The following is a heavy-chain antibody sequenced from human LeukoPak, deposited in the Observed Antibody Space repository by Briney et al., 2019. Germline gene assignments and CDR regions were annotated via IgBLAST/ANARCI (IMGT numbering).Heavy chain of an antibody. J-gene: IGHJ4*02. D-gene: IGHD6-13*01. CDR2: ISGSGGST. CDR3: AKKPVGRAAGYYFDY. V-gene: IGHV3-23*01. Sequence: PGASPRLSCAASGFTFSSYAMSWVRQAPGKGLEWVSAISGSGGSTYYADSVKGRFTISRDNSKNTLYLQMNSLRAEDTAVYYCAKKPVGRAAGYYFDYWGQGTLVTVSS. CDR1: GFTFSSYA.